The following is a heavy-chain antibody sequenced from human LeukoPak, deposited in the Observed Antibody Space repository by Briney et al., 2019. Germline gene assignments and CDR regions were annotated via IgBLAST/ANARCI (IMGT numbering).Heavy chain of an antibody. CDR2: IKLDGSDK. J-gene: IGHJ4*02. CDR3: ARVGQWLPDY. CDR1: GFTFSSYG. Sequence: GRSLRLSCAASGFTFSSYGMHWVRQAPGKGLEWVANIKLDGSDKYYVDSVKGRFTISRDNAKNSVYLQMNSLRAEDTAVYYCARVGQWLPDYWGQGTLVTVSS. D-gene: IGHD6-19*01. V-gene: IGHV3-7*01.